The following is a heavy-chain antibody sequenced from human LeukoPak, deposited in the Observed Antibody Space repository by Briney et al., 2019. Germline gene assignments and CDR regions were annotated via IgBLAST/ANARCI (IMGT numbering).Heavy chain of an antibody. CDR2: IYYSGST. Sequence: PSETLSLTCTVSGGSISSYYWSWIRQPPGKGLEWIGYIYYSGSTNYNPSLKSRVTISVDTSKNQFSLKLSSVTAADTAVYYCASFAPNGRAYWGQGTLVTVSS. V-gene: IGHV4-59*01. D-gene: IGHD2-8*01. CDR3: ASFAPNGRAY. J-gene: IGHJ4*02. CDR1: GGSISSYY.